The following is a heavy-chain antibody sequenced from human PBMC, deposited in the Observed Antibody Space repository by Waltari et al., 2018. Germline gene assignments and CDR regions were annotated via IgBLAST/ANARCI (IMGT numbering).Heavy chain of an antibody. D-gene: IGHD2-2*02. J-gene: IGHJ4*02. Sequence: QVQLQQWGAGLLKPSETLSLTCAVYGGSFSGYYWSWIRQPPGKGLEWIGEINHSGSTNYNPSLKSRVTISVDTSKNQFSLKLSSVTAADTAVYYCARYAGIVVVPAAIRGFDYWGQGALVTVSS. CDR3: ARYAGIVVVPAAIRGFDY. CDR2: INHSGST. CDR1: GGSFSGYY. V-gene: IGHV4-34*01.